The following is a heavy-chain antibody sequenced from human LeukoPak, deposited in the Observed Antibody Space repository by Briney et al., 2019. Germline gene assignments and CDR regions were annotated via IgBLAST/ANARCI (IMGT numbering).Heavy chain of an antibody. CDR2: IIPIFGTA. V-gene: IGHV1-69*13. CDR1: GGTFSSYA. Sequence: SVKVSCKASGGTFSSYAISWVRQAPGQGLEWMGGIIPIFGTANYAQKFQGRVTITADESTSTAYMELSSLRSEDTAVYYCARGMAARRSRPYYFDYWGQGTLVTVSS. D-gene: IGHD6-6*01. CDR3: ARGMAARRSRPYYFDY. J-gene: IGHJ4*02.